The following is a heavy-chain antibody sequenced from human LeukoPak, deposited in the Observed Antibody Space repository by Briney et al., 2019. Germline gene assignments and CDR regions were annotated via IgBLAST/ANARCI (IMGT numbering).Heavy chain of an antibody. J-gene: IGHJ4*02. CDR3: ARLYEYGDYENVDY. CDR1: GGSISSSF. Sequence: PSETLSLTCTISGGSISSSFWTWIRQPPGKGLEWIGELYYSGATNYNPSLKSRVTISIDASKNQFYLKLSSVTAADAAVYYCARLYEYGDYENVDYWGQGTLVTVSS. CDR2: LYYSGAT. V-gene: IGHV4-59*08. D-gene: IGHD4-17*01.